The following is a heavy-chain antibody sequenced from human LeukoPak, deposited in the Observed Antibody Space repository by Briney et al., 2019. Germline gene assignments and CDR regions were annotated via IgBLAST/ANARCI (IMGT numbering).Heavy chain of an antibody. CDR3: AANGATNPIHDFDY. Sequence: ASVKVSCKASGYTFTSYGISWVRQAPGQGLEWMGWISAYNGNTNYAQKLQGRVTMTTDTSTSTAYMELRSLRSDDTAVYYCAANGATNPIHDFDYWGQGTLVTVSS. D-gene: IGHD1-26*01. CDR1: GYTFTSYG. J-gene: IGHJ4*02. CDR2: ISAYNGNT. V-gene: IGHV1-18*01.